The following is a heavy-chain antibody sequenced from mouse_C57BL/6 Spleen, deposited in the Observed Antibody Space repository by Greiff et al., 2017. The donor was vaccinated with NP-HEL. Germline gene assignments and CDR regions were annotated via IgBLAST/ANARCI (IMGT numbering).Heavy chain of an antibody. V-gene: IGHV2-9-1*01. Sequence: QVQLKESGPGLVAPSQSLSITCTVSGFSLTSYAISWVRQPPGKGLEWLGVIWNGGGTNYNSALKSRLSISKDNSKSQDFLKMNSLQTDDTARYYCARKGEYDYDWYAMDYWGQGTSVTVSS. CDR3: ARKGEYDYDWYAMDY. CDR2: IWNGGGT. D-gene: IGHD2-4*01. J-gene: IGHJ4*01. CDR1: GFSLTSYA.